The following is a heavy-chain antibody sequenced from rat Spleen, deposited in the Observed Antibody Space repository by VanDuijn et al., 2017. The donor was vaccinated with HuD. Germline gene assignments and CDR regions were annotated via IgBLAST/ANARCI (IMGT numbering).Heavy chain of an antibody. D-gene: IGHD1-5*01. J-gene: IGHJ2*01. CDR2: IWSGGST. V-gene: IGHV2-45*01. CDR3: ARTYRYKIDY. Sequence: QVQLMESGPGLVQPSETLSLTCTVSGFSLTSYNVHWVRQPPGKGLEWMGAIWSGGSTDYNSALKSRLSISRDTSKSQVFLKMNSLQTEDTATYYCARTYRYKIDYWGQGVMVTVSS. CDR1: GFSLTSYN.